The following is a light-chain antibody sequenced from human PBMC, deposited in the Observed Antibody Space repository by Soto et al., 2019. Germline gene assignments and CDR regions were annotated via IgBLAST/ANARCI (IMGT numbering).Light chain of an antibody. CDR1: QSVLSTFNKKNH. CDR2: WAS. CDR3: QQYYSPPYI. V-gene: IGKV4-1*01. Sequence: DIVMTQSPDSLAVALGERATFNCKSSQSVLSTFNKKNHLAWYQQKPGQPPRLLIYWASTRESGVPDRFSGSGSGTDFTLTIISLQAEDVAVYSCQQYYSPPYISGQGTKVDIK. J-gene: IGKJ2*01.